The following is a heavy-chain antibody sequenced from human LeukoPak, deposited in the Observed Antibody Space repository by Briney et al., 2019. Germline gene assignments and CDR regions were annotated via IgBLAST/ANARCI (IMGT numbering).Heavy chain of an antibody. CDR1: GGSNSRDNYF. V-gene: IGHV4-30-4*01. Sequence: PSHTLSLICTVSGGSNSRDNYFWSWIRQPPGEGLEWIGYIYYSGGTYYNPSLRSRVTISVDTSKNQFSLKLSSVTAADTAVYYCARGGTTVVAPVYWGQGTLVTVSS. D-gene: IGHD4-23*01. CDR3: ARGGTTVVAPVY. J-gene: IGHJ4*02. CDR2: IYYSGGT.